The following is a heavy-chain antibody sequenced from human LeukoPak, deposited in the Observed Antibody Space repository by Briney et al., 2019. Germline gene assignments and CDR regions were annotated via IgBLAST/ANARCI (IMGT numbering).Heavy chain of an antibody. V-gene: IGHV3-23*01. CDR2: ISGSGGST. CDR3: ARVWSGSYHFDY. D-gene: IGHD1-26*01. CDR1: GFTFSSYS. Sequence: GGSLRLSCAASGFTFSSYSMSWVRQAPGKGLEWVSAISGSGGSTYYADSVKGRFTISRDNSKNTLYLQMNSLRAEDKAVYYCARVWSGSYHFDYCGQETLVTVSS. J-gene: IGHJ4*02.